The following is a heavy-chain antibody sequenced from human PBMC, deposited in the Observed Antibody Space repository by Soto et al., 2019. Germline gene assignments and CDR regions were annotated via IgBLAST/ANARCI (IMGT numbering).Heavy chain of an antibody. V-gene: IGHV2-26*01. D-gene: IGHD3-22*01. CDR3: ARIQRISMIVVSKPYFDY. CDR2: IFSNDEK. J-gene: IGHJ4*02. Sequence: SAPTLVNPTETLALTCTVSGFSLSNPRMGVSWIRQPPAKALEWLAHIFSNDEKSYSTSLKSRLTISRDTSKSQVVLTMTNMDPVDTATYYCARIQRISMIVVSKPYFDYWGQGALVTVSS. CDR1: GFSLSNPRMG.